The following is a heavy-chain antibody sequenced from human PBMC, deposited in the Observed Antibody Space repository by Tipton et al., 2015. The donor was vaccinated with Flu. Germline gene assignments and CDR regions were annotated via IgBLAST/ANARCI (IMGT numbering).Heavy chain of an antibody. CDR2: IYSGGST. Sequence: SLRLSCAASGFTVSSNYMSWVRQAPGKGLEWVSVIYSGGSTYYADSVKGRFTISRDNSKNTLYLQMNSLRAEDTAVYYCAKGGTWEPNYYYYYMDVWGKGTTVTVSS. CDR1: GFTVSSNY. CDR3: AKGGTWEPNYYYYYMDV. D-gene: IGHD1-26*01. J-gene: IGHJ6*03. V-gene: IGHV3-53*01.